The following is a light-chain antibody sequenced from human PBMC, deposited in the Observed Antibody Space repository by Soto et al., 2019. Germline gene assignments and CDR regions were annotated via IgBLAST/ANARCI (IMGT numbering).Light chain of an antibody. CDR3: GTYTGCSTLL. Sequence: QSALTQPASVSGSPGQSITISCTGTSSDVGAYNYVSWYQQYPGKAPKLVIYEVSNRPSGVSNRFSGSKSGNTASLTISGLQAEDEADYYCGTYTGCSTLLFGGGTKLTVL. CDR2: EVS. CDR1: SSDVGAYNY. V-gene: IGLV2-14*01. J-gene: IGLJ2*01.